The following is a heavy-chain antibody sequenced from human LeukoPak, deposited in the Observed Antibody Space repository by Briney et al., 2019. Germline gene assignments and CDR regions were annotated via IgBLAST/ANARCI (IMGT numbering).Heavy chain of an antibody. CDR3: ARIRPVTTGLKGYYFDY. J-gene: IGHJ4*02. CDR2: MNPKTGKT. CDR1: GSTFSSYE. D-gene: IGHD1-1*01. V-gene: IGHV1-8*01. Sequence: ASVKVSCKSSGSTFSSYEINWVRQATGRRLERVGWMNPKTGKTAYARNLQGRVTITRDTSISTAYMDLSGLRSEDTAVYYCARIRPVTTGLKGYYFDYWGQGTLVTVSS.